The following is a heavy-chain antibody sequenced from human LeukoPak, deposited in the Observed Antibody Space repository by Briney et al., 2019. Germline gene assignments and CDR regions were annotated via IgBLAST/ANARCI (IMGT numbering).Heavy chain of an antibody. CDR3: ARGGGGRYYWVDY. J-gene: IGHJ4*02. Sequence: APVKVSFKASGYTFTSYYMHWVRQAPGQGLEWMGIINPTGGSTTYTQKFQGRVTMTRDTSTSTVYMELSSLRSEDTAVYFCARGGGGRYYWVDYWGQGTLVTVSS. V-gene: IGHV1-46*01. CDR1: GYTFTSYY. D-gene: IGHD1-26*01. CDR2: INPTGGST.